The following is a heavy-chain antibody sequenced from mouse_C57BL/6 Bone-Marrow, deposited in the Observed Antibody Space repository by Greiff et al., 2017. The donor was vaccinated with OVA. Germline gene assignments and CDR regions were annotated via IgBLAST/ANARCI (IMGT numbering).Heavy chain of an antibody. D-gene: IGHD4-1*01. V-gene: IGHV1-42*01. J-gene: IGHJ3*01. CDR3: ARGGTGPFAY. Sequence: EVNVVESGPELVTPAASVKISCKASGYSFTGYYMNWVKQRPEKSLEWIGEINPSTGGTTYNQKFKAKATLTVDKSSSTAYMQLKSLTSEDSAVYYCARGGTGPFAYWGQGTLVTVSA. CDR2: INPSTGGT. CDR1: GYSFTGYY.